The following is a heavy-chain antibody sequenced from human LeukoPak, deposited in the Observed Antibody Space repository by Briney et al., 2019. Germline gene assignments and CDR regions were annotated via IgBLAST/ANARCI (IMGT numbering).Heavy chain of an antibody. CDR2: ISWNSGSI. CDR3: ANLGSAGCRRITSCSAYMDV. J-gene: IGHJ6*03. V-gene: IGHV3-9*01. Sequence: SGGSLRLSCAASGFTFDDYAMHWVRQAPGKGLEWVSGISWNSGSIGCADSVKGRFTISRDNAKNSLYLQMNSLRDEDTALYYCANLGSAGCRRITSCSAYMDVWGKGTTVTVSS. CDR1: GFTFDDYA. D-gene: IGHD2-2*01.